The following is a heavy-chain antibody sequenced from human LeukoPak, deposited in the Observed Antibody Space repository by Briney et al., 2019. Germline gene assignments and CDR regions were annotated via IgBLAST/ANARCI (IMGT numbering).Heavy chain of an antibody. D-gene: IGHD6-13*01. CDR3: ARQYSSGWYWNY. CDR2: INWDDDK. V-gene: IGHV2-70*11. J-gene: IGHJ4*02. Sequence: SGPALVKPTQTLTLTCTFSGFSLSTSGMCVSWIRQPPGKALERLARINWDDDKYYSKSLKTRLTISKDTSKNQVVLTMTNTDPVDTATYYCARQYSSGWYWNYWGQGTLVTVSS. CDR1: GFSLSTSGMC.